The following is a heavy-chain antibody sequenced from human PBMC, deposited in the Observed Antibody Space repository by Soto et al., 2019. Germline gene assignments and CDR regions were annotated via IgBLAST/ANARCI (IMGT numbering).Heavy chain of an antibody. CDR3: ARLAGVLALLHFDS. D-gene: IGHD2-8*02. V-gene: IGHV4-39*01. Sequence: SETLSLTCTVSGGSISSSSYYWGWIRQPPGKGLEWIGSIYYSGSTYYSPSLISRVAISVDTSKNQFSLKLSPVTAADTAVYYCARLAGVLALLHFDSWGQGALVTVSS. CDR1: GGSISSSSYY. CDR2: IYYSGST. J-gene: IGHJ4*02.